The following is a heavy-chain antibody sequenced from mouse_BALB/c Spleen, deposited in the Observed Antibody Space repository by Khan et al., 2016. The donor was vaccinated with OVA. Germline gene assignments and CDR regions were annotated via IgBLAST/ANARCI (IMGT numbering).Heavy chain of an antibody. CDR3: VRQTYEHNYRMDY. V-gene: IGHV2-6-1*01. D-gene: IGHD1-3*01. J-gene: IGHJ4*01. CDR1: GFSLTNYG. CDR2: IWSDGST. Sequence: QVQLKQSGPGLVVPSQSLSITCTISGFSLTNYGVHWVRQPPGKGLEWLVVIWSDGSTTYNSALNSRLSISKDNSTSQVFLKMNSLQTDDTAMYDYVRQTYEHNYRMDYWGQGTSVTVSS.